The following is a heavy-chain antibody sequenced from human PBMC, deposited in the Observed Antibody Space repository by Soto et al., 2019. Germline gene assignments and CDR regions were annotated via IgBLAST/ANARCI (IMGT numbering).Heavy chain of an antibody. D-gene: IGHD2-21*02. CDR1: GGSISSSSYY. V-gene: IGHV4-39*01. CDR2: IYYSGST. J-gene: IGHJ4*02. Sequence: QLQLQESGPGLVKPSETLSITCTVSGGSISSSSYYWGWIRQPPGKGLEWIGSIYYSGSTYYNPSIKSRVTISVDTSKNQFALKQSSVTAADTAVYYCERFGAYCGGDCYLTADYLGQGTLVTVSS. CDR3: ERFGAYCGGDCYLTADY.